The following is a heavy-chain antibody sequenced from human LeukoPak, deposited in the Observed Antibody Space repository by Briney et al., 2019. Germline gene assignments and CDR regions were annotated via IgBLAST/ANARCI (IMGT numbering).Heavy chain of an antibody. D-gene: IGHD3-22*01. CDR2: ISSTSSNL. CDR1: DFPFNTYS. J-gene: IGHJ3*02. V-gene: IGHV3-21*01. Sequence: GGSLRLSCAASDFPFNTYSMSWVRQAPGKAPEWVSSISSTSSNLHYADSVRGRFVISRDNAKNSLYLQMYSLRAEDTALYHCARLISGALTMIASGGAFDIWGQGTMVTVSS. CDR3: ARLISGALTMIASGGAFDI.